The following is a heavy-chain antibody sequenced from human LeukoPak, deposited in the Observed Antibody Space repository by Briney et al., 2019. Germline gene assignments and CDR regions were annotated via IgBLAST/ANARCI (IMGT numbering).Heavy chain of an antibody. J-gene: IGHJ4*02. V-gene: IGHV3-21*01. CDR3: ARDAEYSRGWYHY. Sequence: VGSLRLSCAASGFTFSSYSMNWVRQAPGKGLEWVSSISSSSSYIYYADSVKGRFTISRDNAKNSLYLQMNSLRAEDTAVYYCARDAEYSRGWYHYWGQGTLVTVSS. CDR1: GFTFSSYS. D-gene: IGHD6-19*01. CDR2: ISSSSSYI.